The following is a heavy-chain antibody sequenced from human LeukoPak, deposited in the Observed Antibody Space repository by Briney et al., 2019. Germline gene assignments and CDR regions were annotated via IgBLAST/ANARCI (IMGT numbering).Heavy chain of an antibody. J-gene: IGHJ4*02. V-gene: IGHV3-48*03. CDR3: AREGGDGYNYLGYFDY. Sequence: GGSLRLSCAASGLTFSSYEMNWVRQAPGKGLEWVSYISSSGSTIYYADSVKGRFTISRDNAKNSLYLQMNSLRAEDTAVYYCAREGGDGYNYLGYFDYWGQGTLVTVSS. CDR2: ISSSGSTI. D-gene: IGHD5-24*01. CDR1: GLTFSSYE.